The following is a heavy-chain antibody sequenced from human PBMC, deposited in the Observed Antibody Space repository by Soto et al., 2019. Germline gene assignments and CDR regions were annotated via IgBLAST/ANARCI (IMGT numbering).Heavy chain of an antibody. CDR3: ARRVTGDYGNGSDP. CDR1: DGSVSNYY. J-gene: IGHJ5*02. Sequence: QVQLQESGPGLVEPSETLSLICTVSDGSVSNYYWNWIRQSPGKGLEWIGNIYYNGNTIYNPSFKSRVTISIDMSKNQFSLKLSSVTAADTAVYYCARRVTGDYGNGSDPWGQGTLVTVSS. CDR2: IYYNGNT. D-gene: IGHD4-17*01. V-gene: IGHV4-59*08.